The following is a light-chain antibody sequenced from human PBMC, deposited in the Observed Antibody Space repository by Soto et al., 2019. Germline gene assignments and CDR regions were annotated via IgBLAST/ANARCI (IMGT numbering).Light chain of an antibody. CDR2: DDT. J-gene: IGLJ2*01. V-gene: IGLV3-21*02. CDR3: QVWDSRINHVI. CDR1: DFGSTS. Sequence: SYELTQAPSVSVAPGQTARITSGGNDFGSTSVHWYRQKPGQAPVLLVYDDTDRPLGIPEGFSGSKSGNTATLTISRLEAGDEADYYCQVWDSRINHVIFGGGTQLTVL.